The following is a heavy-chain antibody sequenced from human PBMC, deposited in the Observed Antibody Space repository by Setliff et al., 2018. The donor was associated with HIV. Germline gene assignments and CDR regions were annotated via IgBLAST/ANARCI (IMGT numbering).Heavy chain of an antibody. V-gene: IGHV1-58*01. CDR2: IVVGRGNT. J-gene: IGHJ3*02. CDR1: GFTFTDSA. D-gene: IGHD3-10*01. CDR3: VADPSISMVGGLILGSTFDI. Sequence: SVKVSCKASGFTFTDSAVQWVRQTRGQRLAWIGWIVVGRGNTNYAQQFQGRVTITRDMSTSTAYMELSSLRSEETAVYYCVADPSISMVGGLILGSTFDIWGQGTMVTVSS.